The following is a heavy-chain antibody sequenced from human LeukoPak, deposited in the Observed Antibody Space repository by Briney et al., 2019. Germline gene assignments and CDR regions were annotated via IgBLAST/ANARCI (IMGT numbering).Heavy chain of an antibody. CDR3: ARDQEGFDY. V-gene: IGHV1-46*01. J-gene: IGHJ4*02. CDR1: GGTFSSYA. CDR2: IYPRDGST. Sequence: ASVKVSCKASGGTFSSYAISWVRQAPGQGLEWMGMIYPRDGSTSYAQKFQGRVTATRDTSTSTVHMELSGLRSEDTAVYYCARDQEGFDYWGQGTLVTVSS.